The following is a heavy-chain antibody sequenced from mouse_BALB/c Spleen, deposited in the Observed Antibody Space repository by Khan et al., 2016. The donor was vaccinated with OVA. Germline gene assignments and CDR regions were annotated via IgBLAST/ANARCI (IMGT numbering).Heavy chain of an antibody. CDR2: INPSNGYT. Sequence: VQLQESGPELARPGASVKMSCKASGYTFTSYTIHWIKLRPGQGLEWIGFINPSNGYTNYNQKFKDKATLTADKSSTTVYMQLSSLTSDDSAVYNCVRDGAYHRNDGWFAYWGQGTLVTVSA. V-gene: IGHV1-4*01. J-gene: IGHJ3*01. CDR1: GYTFTSYT. CDR3: VRDGAYHRNDGWFAY. D-gene: IGHD2-14*01.